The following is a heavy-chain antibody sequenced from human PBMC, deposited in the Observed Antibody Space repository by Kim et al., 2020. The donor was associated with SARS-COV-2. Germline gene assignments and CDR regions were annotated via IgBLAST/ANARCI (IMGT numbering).Heavy chain of an antibody. CDR2: INHTGNT. V-gene: IGHV4-34*01. D-gene: IGHD3-3*01. CDR3: ARGRAGVVPAPVLGLGPYYDYYAVDV. J-gene: IGHJ6*02. Sequence: SETLSLTCAVYGGSFSVYNWSWIRQPPGQGLEWIGEINHTGNTNVSPSLKSRITISVDPSKSQFSLRLKSMTATDTAVYYCARGRAGVVPAPVLGLGPYYDYYAVDVWGRGTPVAVSS. CDR1: GGSFSVYN.